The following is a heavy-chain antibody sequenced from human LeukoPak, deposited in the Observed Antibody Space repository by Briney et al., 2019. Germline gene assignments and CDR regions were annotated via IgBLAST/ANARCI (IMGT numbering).Heavy chain of an antibody. V-gene: IGHV3-21*01. CDR1: GFTFSGYA. D-gene: IGHD3-3*01. Sequence: GGSLRLSCAASGFTFSGYAMSWVRQAPGKGLEWVSAISGRGDYIYYADSVKGRFTISRDNAKNSLYLQMNSLRAEDTAVYYCARGGAISIDYWGQGTLVTVSS. CDR2: ISGRGDYI. J-gene: IGHJ4*02. CDR3: ARGGAISIDY.